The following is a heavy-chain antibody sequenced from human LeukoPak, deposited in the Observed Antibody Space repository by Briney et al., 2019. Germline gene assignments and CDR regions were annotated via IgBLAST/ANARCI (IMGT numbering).Heavy chain of an antibody. CDR2: ISSSGSTI. D-gene: IGHD5-12*01. Sequence: GGSLRLSCAASGFTFSSYEMNWVRQAPGKGLEWVSYISSSGSTIYYADSVKGRFTISRDNAKNSLYLQMNSLRAEDTAVYYCASGGVDIVATDAFDIWGQGTMVTVSS. V-gene: IGHV3-48*03. CDR3: ASGGVDIVATDAFDI. J-gene: IGHJ3*02. CDR1: GFTFSSYE.